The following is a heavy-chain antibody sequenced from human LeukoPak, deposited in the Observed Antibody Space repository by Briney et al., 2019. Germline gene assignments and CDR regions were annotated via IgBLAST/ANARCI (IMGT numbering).Heavy chain of an antibody. CDR3: ARDNWNVPVDY. Sequence: GGSLRLSCAGSGFTFSSYSMNWVRQAPGKGLEWVSYISSSSSTIYYADSVKGRFTISRDNAKNSLYLQMNSLRAEDTAVYYCARDNWNVPVDYWGQGTLVTVSS. V-gene: IGHV3-48*01. J-gene: IGHJ4*02. D-gene: IGHD1-20*01. CDR2: ISSSSSTI. CDR1: GFTFSSYS.